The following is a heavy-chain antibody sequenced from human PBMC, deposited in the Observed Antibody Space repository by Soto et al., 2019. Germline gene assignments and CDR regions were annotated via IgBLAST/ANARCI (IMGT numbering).Heavy chain of an antibody. CDR1: GYRFSTYG. D-gene: IGHD2-15*01. J-gene: IGHJ4*02. V-gene: IGHV1-18*04. CDR3: ARERYVASRHSQYDS. CDR2: TSTNNDDR. Sequence: ASVKVSGKASGYRFSTYGINWVRQAPGQGLEWMGWTSTNNDDRNYAQKFQGRVTFTTDTSTSTAYMELRSLISDDTAVYFCARERYVASRHSQYDSWGQGTQVTVSS.